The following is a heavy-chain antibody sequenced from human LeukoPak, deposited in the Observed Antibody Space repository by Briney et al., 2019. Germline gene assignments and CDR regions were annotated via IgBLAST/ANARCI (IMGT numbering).Heavy chain of an antibody. D-gene: IGHD3-10*01. CDR1: GFTFSNNA. J-gene: IGHJ4*02. CDR3: ARAEESYSFEN. V-gene: IGHV3-21*01. CDR2: ISSSSSYI. Sequence: PGGSLRLSCAASGFTFSNNAMNWVRQAPGKGLEWVSYISSSSSYIYYADSVRGRFTISRDNAKNSLYLQMNSLRAEDTAVYYCARAEESYSFENWGQGTLVTVSS.